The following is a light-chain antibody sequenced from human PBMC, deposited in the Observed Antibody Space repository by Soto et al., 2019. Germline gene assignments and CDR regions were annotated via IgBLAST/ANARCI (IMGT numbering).Light chain of an antibody. J-gene: IGLJ3*02. CDR2: YKSDSDK. CDR3: TIWHNGGV. Sequence: QPVLTQPSSLSAYPGASASLTCTLRSGFNVDTYRIYWYQQKAGSPPQYLLRYKSDSDKQQASGVPSRFSGSKDTSANAGILFISGLQSEDEADYYSTIWHNGGVVGGGTKLTAL. V-gene: IGLV5-45*03. CDR1: SGFNVDTYR.